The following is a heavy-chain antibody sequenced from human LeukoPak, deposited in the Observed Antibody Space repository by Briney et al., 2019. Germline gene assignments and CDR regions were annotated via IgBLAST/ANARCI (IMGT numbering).Heavy chain of an antibody. V-gene: IGHV3-23*01. CDR3: AKDLISPRRVGSSEKLDY. CDR1: GFTFSSYA. CDR2: ISGSGSST. J-gene: IGHJ4*02. Sequence: GGSLRLSCAASGFTFSSYAMSWVRQAPGKGLEWVSIISGSGSSTYYADSVKGRFTISRDNSKNTLYLEMSSLRAEDTAIYYCAKDLISPRRVGSSEKLDYWGQGTLVTVSS. D-gene: IGHD1-26*01.